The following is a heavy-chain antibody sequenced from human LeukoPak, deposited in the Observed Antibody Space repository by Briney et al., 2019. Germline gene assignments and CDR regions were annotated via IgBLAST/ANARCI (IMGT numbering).Heavy chain of an antibody. D-gene: IGHD5/OR15-5a*01. J-gene: IGHJ5*02. CDR1: GGSISSYY. Sequence: SETLSLTCTVSGGSISSYYWSWIRQPPGKGLEWIGYIYYSGSTNYNPSLKSRVTISVDTSKNQFSLKLSSVTAVDTAVYYCARGINVDTASTDWFDPWGQGTLVTVSS. V-gene: IGHV4-59*12. CDR3: ARGINVDTASTDWFDP. CDR2: IYYSGST.